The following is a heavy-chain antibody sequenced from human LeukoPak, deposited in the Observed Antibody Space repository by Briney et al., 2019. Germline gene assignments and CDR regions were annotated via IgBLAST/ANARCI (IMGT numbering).Heavy chain of an antibody. Sequence: GGSLSLSCAASGFTFSSYSMHWVRQAPGKGLEYVSAISRSGGSTDYANSVTGRFTLSRDKSKNTLYLQMGSLRAEDVAVYYCARTYCSSTSCLVDYWGQGTLVTVSS. CDR3: ARTYCSSTSCLVDY. CDR1: GFTFSSYS. J-gene: IGHJ4*02. CDR2: ISRSGGST. D-gene: IGHD2-2*01. V-gene: IGHV3-64*01.